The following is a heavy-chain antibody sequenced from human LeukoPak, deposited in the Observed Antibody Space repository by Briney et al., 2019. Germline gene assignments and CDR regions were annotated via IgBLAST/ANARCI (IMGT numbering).Heavy chain of an antibody. Sequence: GGSLRLSCVASGFSFSTYGMHWVRQAPGKGLEWVAFIRHDGSNKYYADSVKGRFTISRDNSKNTLYLQMNSLRAEDTAVYYCAELGITMIGGVWGKGTTVTISS. J-gene: IGHJ6*04. CDR3: AELGITMIGGV. CDR1: GFSFSTYG. D-gene: IGHD3-10*02. V-gene: IGHV3-30*02. CDR2: IRHDGSNK.